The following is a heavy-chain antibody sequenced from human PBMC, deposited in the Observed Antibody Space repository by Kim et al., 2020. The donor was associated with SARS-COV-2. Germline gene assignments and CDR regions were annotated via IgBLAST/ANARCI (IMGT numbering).Heavy chain of an antibody. D-gene: IGHD2-21*01. J-gene: IGHJ6*02. CDR3: ALVIGRPYYYYGMDV. Sequence: DSVKGRFTISRDNSKNTLYLQMNSLRAEDTAVYYCALVIGRPYYYYGMDVWGQGTTVTVSS. V-gene: IGHV3-23*01.